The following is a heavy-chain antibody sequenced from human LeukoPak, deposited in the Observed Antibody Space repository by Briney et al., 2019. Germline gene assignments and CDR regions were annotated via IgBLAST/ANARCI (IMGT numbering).Heavy chain of an antibody. CDR3: TRDRSRSEDD. V-gene: IGHV3-7*01. D-gene: IGHD1-14*01. CDR2: INQGGSDK. CDR1: GFTFSSYA. Sequence: GGSLRLSCAASGFTFSSYAMSWVRQAPGKGLEWVANINQGGSDKYYVDSVKGRFTISRDNANNLLYLQMNSLRGEDTAVYYCTRDRSRSEDDWGQGTLVTVSS. J-gene: IGHJ4*02.